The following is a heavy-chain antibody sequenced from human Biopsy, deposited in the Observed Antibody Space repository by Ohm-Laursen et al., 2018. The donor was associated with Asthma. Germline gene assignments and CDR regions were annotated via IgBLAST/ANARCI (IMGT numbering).Heavy chain of an antibody. V-gene: IGHV3-23*01. CDR3: LHGAEV. D-gene: IGHD4-17*01. CDR1: GFAFNNSS. Sequence: SLRLSCAASGFAFNNSSMTWVRQAPGKGLEWVSSISASGVRTFYADSVKGRFTVSRDNAKNTLYLQMNSLRAEDTAVYYCLHGAEVGGQGILVSVSS. CDR2: ISASGVRT. J-gene: IGHJ4*02.